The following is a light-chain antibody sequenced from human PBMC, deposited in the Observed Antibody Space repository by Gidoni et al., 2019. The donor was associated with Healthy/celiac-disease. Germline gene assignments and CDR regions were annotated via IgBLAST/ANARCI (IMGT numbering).Light chain of an antibody. Sequence: FQITQSPSTLSASVGDRVTITCRASQSISSWLAWYQQKPGKAPKLLIYKASSLESGVPSRFSGSGSGTEFTLTISSLQPDDFATYYCQQYNSYSVTFGQGTKLEIK. CDR1: QSISSW. CDR3: QQYNSYSVT. J-gene: IGKJ2*01. V-gene: IGKV1-5*03. CDR2: KAS.